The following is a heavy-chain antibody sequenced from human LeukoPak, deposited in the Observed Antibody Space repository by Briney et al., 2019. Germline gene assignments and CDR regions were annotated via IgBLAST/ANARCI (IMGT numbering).Heavy chain of an antibody. Sequence: SVKVSCKASGGTFSSYAISWVRQAPGQGLEWMGGIIPIFGTANYAQKFQGRVTITADESTSTAYMELSSLRSEDTAVYYCARATQITMIVVVHAFDIWGQGTMVTVSS. CDR3: ARATQITMIVVVHAFDI. CDR1: GGTFSSYA. V-gene: IGHV1-69*13. CDR2: IIPIFGTA. J-gene: IGHJ3*02. D-gene: IGHD3-22*01.